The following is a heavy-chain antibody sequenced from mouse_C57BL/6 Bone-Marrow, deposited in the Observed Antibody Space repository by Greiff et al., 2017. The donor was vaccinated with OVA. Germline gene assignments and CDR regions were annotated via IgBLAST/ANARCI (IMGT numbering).Heavy chain of an antibody. Sequence: QVHVKQSGAELARPGASVKMSCKASGYTFTSYTMHWVKQRPGQGLEWIGYINPSSGYTKYNQKFKDKATLTADKSSSTAYMQLSSLTSEDSAVYYCARGRAQATWFAYWGQGTLVTVSA. V-gene: IGHV1-4*01. CDR1: GYTFTSYT. CDR3: ARGRAQATWFAY. D-gene: IGHD3-2*02. J-gene: IGHJ3*01. CDR2: INPSSGYT.